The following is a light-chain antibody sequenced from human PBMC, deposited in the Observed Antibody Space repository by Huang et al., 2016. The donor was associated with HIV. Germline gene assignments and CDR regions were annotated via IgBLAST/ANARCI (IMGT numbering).Light chain of an antibody. Sequence: EIVLTQSPGTLSLSPGERATLSCSASQSVSSSYLAWYQQKPGQAPRLLIYDASIRATGIPDRFSGSGSGTDFTLTISRLEPEDFAVYYCQQYGSSRTFGQGTKLEIK. J-gene: IGKJ2*01. CDR2: DAS. V-gene: IGKV3-20*01. CDR3: QQYGSSRT. CDR1: QSVSSSY.